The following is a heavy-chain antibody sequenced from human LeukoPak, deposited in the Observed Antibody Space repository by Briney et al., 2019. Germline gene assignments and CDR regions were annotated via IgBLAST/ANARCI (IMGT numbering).Heavy chain of an antibody. CDR1: GFTFSTYW. J-gene: IGHJ4*02. CDR2: IKQDGSDK. CDR3: ARDHIFAFDY. V-gene: IGHV3-7*01. Sequence: GGSLRLSCAASGFTFSTYWMSWVRQAPGKGLEWVANIKQDGSDKYYVDSVKGRFTISRDNAKNSLFLQMNSLRAEDTAVYYCARDHIFAFDYWGQGNLVTVSS. D-gene: IGHD3-3*01.